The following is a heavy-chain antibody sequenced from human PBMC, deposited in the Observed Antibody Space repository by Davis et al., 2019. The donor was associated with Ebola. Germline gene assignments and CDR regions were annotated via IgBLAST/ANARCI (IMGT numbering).Heavy chain of an antibody. D-gene: IGHD4-23*01. Sequence: HTGGSLRLSCAASGFTFSSYWMHWVRQAPGKGLVWVSRINSDGSSTNYADSVKGRFTISRDNDKNSLSLQMNGLRAEDTAVYYCARGPSTGNSFTYWGQGTLVTVSS. J-gene: IGHJ4*02. CDR3: ARGPSTGNSFTY. CDR1: GFTFSSYW. CDR2: INSDGSST. V-gene: IGHV3-74*01.